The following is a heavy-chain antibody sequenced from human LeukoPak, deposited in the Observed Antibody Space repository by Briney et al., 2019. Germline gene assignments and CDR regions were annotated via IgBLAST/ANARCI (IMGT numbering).Heavy chain of an antibody. J-gene: IGHJ4*02. CDR3: AKLSGQVSGPL. CDR1: GFTFDDYA. V-gene: IGHV3-9*01. CDR2: ISWNSGSI. Sequence: GGSLRLSCAVSGFTFDDYAMHWVRQAPGKGLEWVSGISWNSGSIDYADSVKGRFTISRDNSKSTVDLQMDSLRAEDTAIYYCAKLSGQVSGPLWGQGTLVTVSS. D-gene: IGHD6-19*01.